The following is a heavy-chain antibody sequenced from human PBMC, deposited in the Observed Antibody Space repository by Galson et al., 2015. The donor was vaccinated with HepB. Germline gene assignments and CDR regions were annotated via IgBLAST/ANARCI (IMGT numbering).Heavy chain of an antibody. CDR2: IIPLLGTT. D-gene: IGHD6-13*01. V-gene: IGHV1-69*10. CDR1: GGTFSSYA. CDR3: ARGLAAAGAFDY. Sequence: SVKVSCKVSGGTFSSYAVSWVRQAPGQGLEWMGGIIPLLGTTDFAQKFQGRVTINADKSTSTAYMELGSLRSEDTAVYYCARGLAAAGAFDYWGQGTLVTVSS. J-gene: IGHJ4*02.